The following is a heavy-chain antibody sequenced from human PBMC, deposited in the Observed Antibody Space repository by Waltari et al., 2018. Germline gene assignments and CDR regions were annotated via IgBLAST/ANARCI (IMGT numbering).Heavy chain of an antibody. V-gene: IGHV1-2*02. CDR2: INPNSGGT. CDR1: GYTFTGYY. CDR3: ARDLPYSSNFDY. Sequence: QVQLVQSGAEVKKPGASVKVSCKSSGYTFTGYYMHWVRQAPGQGLEWMGWINPNSGGTNYAQKCQGRVTMTRDTSISTAYMELSRLRSDDTAVYYCARDLPYSSNFDYWGQGTLVTVSS. D-gene: IGHD6-13*01. J-gene: IGHJ4*02.